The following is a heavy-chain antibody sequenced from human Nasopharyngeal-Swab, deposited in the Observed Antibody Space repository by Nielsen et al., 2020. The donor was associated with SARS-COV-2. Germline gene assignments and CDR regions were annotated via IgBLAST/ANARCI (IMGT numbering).Heavy chain of an antibody. CDR3: ARGRIKRELWFGELLSYYYYGMDV. CDR1: GYTFTSYD. V-gene: IGHV1-8*01. Sequence: VSVKVSCKASGYTFTSYDINWVRQATGQGLEWMGWMNPNSGNTGYAQKFQGRVTMTRNTSISTAYMELSSLRSEDTAVYYCARGRIKRELWFGELLSYYYYGMDVWGQGTTVTVSS. D-gene: IGHD3-10*01. J-gene: IGHJ6*02. CDR2: MNPNSGNT.